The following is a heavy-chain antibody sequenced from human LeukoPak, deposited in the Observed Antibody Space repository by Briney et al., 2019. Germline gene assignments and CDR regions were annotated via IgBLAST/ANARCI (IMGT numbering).Heavy chain of an antibody. J-gene: IGHJ4*02. D-gene: IGHD6-13*01. CDR3: ARQQYSSSWYTNY. Sequence: PSETLSLTCAVYGGSFSGYYWSWIRQPPGKGLEWIGEINHSGSTYYNPSLKSRVTISVDTSKNQFSLKLSSVTAADTAVYYCARQQYSSSWYTNYWGQGTLVTVSS. CDR2: INHSGST. V-gene: IGHV4-34*01. CDR1: GGSFSGYY.